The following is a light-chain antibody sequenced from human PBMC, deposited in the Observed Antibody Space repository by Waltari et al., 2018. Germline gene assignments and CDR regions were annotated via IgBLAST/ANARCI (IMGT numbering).Light chain of an antibody. V-gene: IGLV3-19*01. J-gene: IGLJ3*02. CDR2: GVG. CDR3: NSRDISGNHWV. Sequence: SSELTQDPAVSVALGQTVRITCQGDSLRQSFASWYQQKPGQAPVLHVFGVGNRPAGITDRFSGSNSGNTAFLTVTGAQADDEADYYCNSRDISGNHWVFGGGTRLTVL. CDR1: SLRQSF.